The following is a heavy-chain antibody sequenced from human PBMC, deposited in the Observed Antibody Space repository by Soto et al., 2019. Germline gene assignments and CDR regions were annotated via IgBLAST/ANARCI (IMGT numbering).Heavy chain of an antibody. CDR1: GFTLSSYT. V-gene: IGHV3-48*02. D-gene: IGHD3-3*01. CDR3: DTEDPINYDVFDY. Sequence: GGNLRLSCAASGFTLSSYTIHWVRQAPGKGLEWLSCFNPRSSSIYYADSVRGRFTISRDNAKNSLFLQMNSLRDEDTAVYYWDTEDPINYDVFDYCGQGTSVTGSS. CDR2: FNPRSSSI. J-gene: IGHJ4*02.